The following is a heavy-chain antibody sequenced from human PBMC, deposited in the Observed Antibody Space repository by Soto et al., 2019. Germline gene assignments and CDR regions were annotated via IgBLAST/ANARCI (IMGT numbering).Heavy chain of an antibody. CDR1: GFTFSSYA. Sequence: GGSLRLSCAASGFTFSSYAMSWVRQAPGKGLEWVSAISGSGGSTYYADSVKGRFTISRDNSKNTLYLQMNSLRAEDTAVYYCAKLPSDYYYYYYMDVWGKGTTVTVSS. CDR3: AKLPSDYYYYYYMDV. J-gene: IGHJ6*03. CDR2: ISGSGGST. V-gene: IGHV3-23*01. D-gene: IGHD2-2*01.